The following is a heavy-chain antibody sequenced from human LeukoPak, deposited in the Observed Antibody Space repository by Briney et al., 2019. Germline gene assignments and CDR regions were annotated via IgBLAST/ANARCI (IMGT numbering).Heavy chain of an antibody. CDR3: AKVLEAAYCGGGCYYPYYFDY. CDR2: ISGSGGST. J-gene: IGHJ4*02. CDR1: GFTFSSYA. V-gene: IGHV3-23*01. Sequence: GGSLRLSCAASGFTFSSYAMSWVRQAPGKGLEWVSAISGSGGSTYYADSVKGRFTISRDNSKNTLYLQMNSLRAEDTAVYYCAKVLEAAYCGGGCYYPYYFDYWGQGTLVTVSS. D-gene: IGHD2-21*02.